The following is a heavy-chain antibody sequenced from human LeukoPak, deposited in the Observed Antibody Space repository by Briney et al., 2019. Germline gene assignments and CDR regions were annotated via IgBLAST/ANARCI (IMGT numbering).Heavy chain of an antibody. CDR2: INSDGSSA. CDR3: ARDRATAMFDY. Sequence: PGGSLRHSCAGSGFTFSSYWMHWVRQAPGKGLVWVSRINSDGSSATYADSVKGRFTISRDNAKNTLYLQMNSLRGEDTAVYYCARDRATAMFDYWAQGTLVTVSS. J-gene: IGHJ4*02. V-gene: IGHV3-74*01. CDR1: GFTFSSYW. D-gene: IGHD5-18*01.